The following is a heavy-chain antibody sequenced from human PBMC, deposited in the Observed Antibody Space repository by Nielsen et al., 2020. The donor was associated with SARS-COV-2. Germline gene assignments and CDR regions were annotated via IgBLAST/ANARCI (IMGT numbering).Heavy chain of an antibody. Sequence: GSLRLSCTVSGGSMINSYWSWIRQPPGKGLELIGSIYYSGSTNYNPSLKSRVTISVDTSKNQFSLNLSSVTAADTAIYYCARGGYNIYDFDYWGRGTLVTVSS. J-gene: IGHJ4*02. CDR2: IYYSGST. CDR3: ARGGYNIYDFDY. D-gene: IGHD5-24*01. CDR1: GGSMINSY. V-gene: IGHV4-59*01.